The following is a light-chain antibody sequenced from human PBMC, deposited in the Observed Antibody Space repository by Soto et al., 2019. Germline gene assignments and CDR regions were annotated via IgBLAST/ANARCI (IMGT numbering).Light chain of an antibody. CDR1: QSISSW. V-gene: IGKV1-5*01. Sequence: DIQMTQSPSTRSASVGDRVTITCRASQSISSWLAWYQQKPGKAPKLLIYDASSLESGVPSRFSGSGSDTEFTLTINNLQHDDFATYHCQQYNRYSLTFGGGTKVEIK. J-gene: IGKJ4*01. CDR3: QQYNRYSLT. CDR2: DAS.